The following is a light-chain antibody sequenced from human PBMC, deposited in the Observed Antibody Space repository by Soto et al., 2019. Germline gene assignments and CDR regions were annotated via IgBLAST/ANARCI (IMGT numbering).Light chain of an antibody. CDR2: GNS. J-gene: IGLJ2*01. V-gene: IGLV1-40*01. CDR1: SSNIGAGYD. Sequence: QSVLTQPPSVSGAPGQRVTISCTGSSSNIGAGYDVHWYQRLPGTAPKLLIYGNSNRPSGVPDRFSGSKSGTSASLAITGLQAEDEADYYCHSYDSSLSSVVFGGGTKLTVL. CDR3: HSYDSSLSSVV.